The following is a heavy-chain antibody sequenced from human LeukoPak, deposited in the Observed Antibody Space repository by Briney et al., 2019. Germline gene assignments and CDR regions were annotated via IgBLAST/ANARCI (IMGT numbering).Heavy chain of an antibody. CDR2: IYYSGSA. Sequence: PSETLSLTCTVSGGSISDYSWSWIRQPPGKGLEWIGNIYYSGSANHNPSLKSRVTISRDTSKNQFSLKLTSVTTADTAVYYCARHRSWVSGWFDPWGQGTLVTVSS. CDR1: GGSISDYS. D-gene: IGHD6-13*01. V-gene: IGHV4-59*01. J-gene: IGHJ5*02. CDR3: ARHRSWVSGWFDP.